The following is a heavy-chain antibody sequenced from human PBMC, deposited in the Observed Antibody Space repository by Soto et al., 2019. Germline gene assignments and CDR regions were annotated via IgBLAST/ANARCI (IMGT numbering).Heavy chain of an antibody. V-gene: IGHV5-51*01. Sequence: GESLKISCKGSGYSFTSYWIGWVLQMPGKGLEWMGIIYPGDSDTRYSPSFQGQVTISADKSISTAYLQWSSLKASDTAMYYCASNSYGNQYYFDYRGQGTLVTVSS. CDR1: GYSFTSYW. J-gene: IGHJ4*02. CDR2: IYPGDSDT. CDR3: ASNSYGNQYYFDY. D-gene: IGHD5-18*01.